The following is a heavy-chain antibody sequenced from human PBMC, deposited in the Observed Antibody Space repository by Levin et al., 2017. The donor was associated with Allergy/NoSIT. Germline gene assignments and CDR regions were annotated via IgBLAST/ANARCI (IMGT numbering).Heavy chain of an antibody. Sequence: PGGSLRLSCAASGFAFEDYVMHWVRQGPGKGLEWVSGISWNSDRIGYADSVKGRFTISRDNAKNSLYLQVNSLRTEDTALYYCAKGGSAAAADFWGQGIVVTVSS. CDR2: ISWNSDRI. D-gene: IGHD6-13*01. V-gene: IGHV3-9*01. CDR1: GFAFEDYV. J-gene: IGHJ4*02. CDR3: AKGGSAAAADF.